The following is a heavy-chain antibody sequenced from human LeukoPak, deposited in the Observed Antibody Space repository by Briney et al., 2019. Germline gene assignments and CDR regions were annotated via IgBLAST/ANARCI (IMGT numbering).Heavy chain of an antibody. J-gene: IGHJ6*02. Sequence: GGSLRLSCAASGFVVGGNYMSWVRQAPGKGLEWVSVIYSGGSTYYADSVKGRFSTSRDSSTSTLFLQMDSLRVEDTAMYYCARPTDGDSTRYGMDVWGQGTTVIVSS. V-gene: IGHV3-53*01. CDR3: ARPTDGDSTRYGMDV. D-gene: IGHD2-21*02. CDR1: GFVVGGNY. CDR2: IYSGGST.